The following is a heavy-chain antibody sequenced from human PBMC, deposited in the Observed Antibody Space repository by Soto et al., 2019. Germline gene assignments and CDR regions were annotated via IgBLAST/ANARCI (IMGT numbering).Heavy chain of an antibody. CDR1: GGSISSSNW. J-gene: IGHJ3*02. CDR3: AVRWGGSWDDI. D-gene: IGHD2-15*01. V-gene: IGHV4-4*02. Sequence: QVQLQESGPGLVKPSGTLSLTCAVSGGSISSSNWWSWVRQPPGKGLEWIGEIYHIGSTNYSPSHKSRVTISVDKSKTQFSLKLNSVTAADTAIYYCAVRWGGSWDDIWGQGTMVTVSS. CDR2: IYHIGST.